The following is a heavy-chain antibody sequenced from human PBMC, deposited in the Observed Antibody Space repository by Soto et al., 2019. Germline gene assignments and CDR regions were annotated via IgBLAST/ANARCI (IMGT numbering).Heavy chain of an antibody. CDR1: GFTFDDYA. CDR2: ISWNSGSI. Sequence: EVQLVESGGGLVQPGRSLRLSCAASGFTFDDYAMHWVRQAPGKGLEWVSGISWNSGSIGYADSVKGRFTISRDNAKNSLDLQMNSMRAEDKALYYCAKGATPEYYDYIWGSYRGSYFDYWGQGTLVTVSS. D-gene: IGHD3-16*01. V-gene: IGHV3-9*01. J-gene: IGHJ4*02. CDR3: AKGATPEYYDYIWGSYRGSYFDY.